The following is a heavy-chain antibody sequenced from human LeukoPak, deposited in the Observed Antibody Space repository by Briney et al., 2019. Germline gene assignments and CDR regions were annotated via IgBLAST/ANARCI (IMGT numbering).Heavy chain of an antibody. Sequence: GGSLRLSCAASGFTFSNAWMNWVRQAPGKGLEWVSLISGSGGSTYYADSVKGRFTISRDNSKNTLYLQMNSLRVEDTAVYYCAKGNIAARQDIMDVWGQGTTVTVSS. D-gene: IGHD6-6*01. CDR2: ISGSGGST. CDR1: GFTFSNAW. CDR3: AKGNIAARQDIMDV. J-gene: IGHJ6*02. V-gene: IGHV3-23*01.